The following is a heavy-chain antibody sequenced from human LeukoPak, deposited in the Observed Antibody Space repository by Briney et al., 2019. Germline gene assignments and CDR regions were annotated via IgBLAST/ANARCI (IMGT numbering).Heavy chain of an antibody. CDR1: GFNFRNYA. CDR2: ISSSGSTI. Sequence: GGSLRLSCAASGFNFRNYAMNWVRQAPGKGLEWVSYISSSGSTILYADSVKGRFTISRDNAKNSLLLQMNSLRAGDTAVYYCAREKASTTGTTDYDYWGQGTLVTVSS. J-gene: IGHJ4*02. V-gene: IGHV3-48*03. D-gene: IGHD1-1*01. CDR3: AREKASTTGTTDYDY.